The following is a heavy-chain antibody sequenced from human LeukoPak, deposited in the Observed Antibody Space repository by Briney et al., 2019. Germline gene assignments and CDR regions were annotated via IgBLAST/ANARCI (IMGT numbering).Heavy chain of an antibody. Sequence: PSETLSLTCTVSGGSISSGNYYWSWIRQPAGKGLEWIGRIYTSGSTNYHPSLKSRVTISVDTSKNQFSLKLSSVTAADTAVYYCARGYCSGGSCYSLYFDYWGQGTLVTVSS. CDR2: IYTSGST. J-gene: IGHJ4*02. CDR1: GGSISSGNYY. CDR3: ARGYCSGGSCYSLYFDY. D-gene: IGHD2-15*01. V-gene: IGHV4-61*02.